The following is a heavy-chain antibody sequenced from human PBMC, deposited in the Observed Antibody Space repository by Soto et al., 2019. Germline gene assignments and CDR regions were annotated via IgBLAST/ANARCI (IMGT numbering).Heavy chain of an antibody. Sequence: VQLVESGGGLIQPGGSLRLSCAASGFTVSSNHMTWVRQAPGRGPEWVSTVYPGGNTFYADSGRFTISRDNSKNMLYLQMNSLRAEDTAVYYCARGVDTAKSGYWGQGTLVTVSS. CDR2: VYPGGNT. CDR1: GFTVSSNH. V-gene: IGHV3-53*01. CDR3: ARGVDTAKSGY. J-gene: IGHJ4*02. D-gene: IGHD5-18*01.